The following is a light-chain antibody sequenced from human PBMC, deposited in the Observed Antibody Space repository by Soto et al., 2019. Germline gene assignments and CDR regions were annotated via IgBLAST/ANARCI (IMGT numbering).Light chain of an antibody. J-gene: IGKJ4*01. CDR1: QSVSSN. CDR2: VTS. V-gene: IGKV3-15*01. Sequence: EIVMTQSPATLSVSPGERATLSCRASQSVSSNLAWYQQKPGQTPKLLIYVTSTRATGIPARFSGSGSGTEFTLTISSLQSEDVAVYYCQQYNVWPLTFGGGTKVE. CDR3: QQYNVWPLT.